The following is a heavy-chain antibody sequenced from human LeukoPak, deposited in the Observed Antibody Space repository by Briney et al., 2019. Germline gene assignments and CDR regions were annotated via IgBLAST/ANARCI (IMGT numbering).Heavy chain of an antibody. CDR1: GFTFSSYG. J-gene: IGHJ4*02. V-gene: IGHV3-30*18. Sequence: PGGSLRLSCAASGFTFSSYGMHWVRQAPGKGLEWVAVISYDGSNKYYADSVKGRFTISRDNSKNTLYLQMNSLRAEDTAVYYCAKPPPCSGGSCYYYFEFDYWGQGTLVTVSS. D-gene: IGHD2-15*01. CDR3: AKPPPCSGGSCYYYFEFDY. CDR2: ISYDGSNK.